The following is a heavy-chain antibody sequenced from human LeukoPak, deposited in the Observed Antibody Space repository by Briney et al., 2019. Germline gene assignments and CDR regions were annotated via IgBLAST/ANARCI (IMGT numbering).Heavy chain of an antibody. J-gene: IGHJ6*02. Sequence: GASVKVSCKASGFTFTSSAVQWVRQARGQRLEWIGWIVVGSGNTSYAQKFQGRVTMTRDTSTSTVYMELSSLRSEDTAVYYCARDLAYDFWSGYPSRVGIDGMDVWGQGTTVTVSS. V-gene: IGHV1-58*01. CDR3: ARDLAYDFWSGYPSRVGIDGMDV. CDR2: IVVGSGNT. D-gene: IGHD3-3*01. CDR1: GFTFTSSA.